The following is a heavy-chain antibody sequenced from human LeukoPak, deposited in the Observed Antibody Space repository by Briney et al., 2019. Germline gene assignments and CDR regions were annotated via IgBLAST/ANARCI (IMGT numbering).Heavy chain of an antibody. CDR3: ARADCSGGSCTGSFDY. Sequence: SVKVSCKASGGTFSSYAISWVRQAPGQGLEWMGRINPIFGIANYAQKFQGRVTITVDKSTSTAYMELSSLRSEDTAVYYCARADCSGGSCTGSFDYWGQGTLVTVSS. CDR2: INPIFGIA. D-gene: IGHD2-15*01. J-gene: IGHJ4*02. V-gene: IGHV1-69*04. CDR1: GGTFSSYA.